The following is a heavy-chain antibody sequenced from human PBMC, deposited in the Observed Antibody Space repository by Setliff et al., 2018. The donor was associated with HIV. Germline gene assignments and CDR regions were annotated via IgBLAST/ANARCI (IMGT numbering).Heavy chain of an antibody. D-gene: IGHD5-18*01. CDR2: IKQDGITK. V-gene: IGHV3-7*01. CDR1: GFIFGDYW. CDR3: ARDVKGYIYGSTYWYFDL. Sequence: PGGSLRLSCASSGFIFGDYWMTWVRQAPGKGLEWVASIKQDGITKYYVDSVKGRFTISRDNAKNTLFLQMNSLRAEDTAVYYCARDVKGYIYGSTYWYFDLWGRGTLVTVSS. J-gene: IGHJ2*01.